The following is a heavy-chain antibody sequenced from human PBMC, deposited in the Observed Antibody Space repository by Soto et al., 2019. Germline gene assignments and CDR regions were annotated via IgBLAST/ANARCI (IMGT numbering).Heavy chain of an antibody. J-gene: IGHJ4*02. D-gene: IGHD5-12*01. V-gene: IGHV2-5*01. CDR3: AHSDGGYEIIYFDF. Sequence: SGPTLVNPTQTLPLTCTFSGFSFTTAGVAVGWIRQTPGGALEWLTLIYYNDDRRFSPSLQTRLTITGDTSKNQVVLSLTNVDPGDTATYFCAHSDGGYEIIYFDFWGQGIPVTVSS. CDR1: GFSFTTAGVA. CDR2: IYYNDDR.